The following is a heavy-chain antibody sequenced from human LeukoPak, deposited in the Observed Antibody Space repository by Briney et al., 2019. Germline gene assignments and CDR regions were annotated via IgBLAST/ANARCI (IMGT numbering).Heavy chain of an antibody. Sequence: ASVKVSCKASGYTFTSYGISWVRQAPGQGLEWMGWISAYNGNTNYAQKLQSRATMTTDTSTSTAYMELRSLRSDDTAVYYGARDSYYDFWSGYYPFDYWGQGTLVTVSS. D-gene: IGHD3-3*01. J-gene: IGHJ4*02. CDR3: ARDSYYDFWSGYYPFDY. CDR1: GYTFTSYG. V-gene: IGHV1-18*01. CDR2: ISAYNGNT.